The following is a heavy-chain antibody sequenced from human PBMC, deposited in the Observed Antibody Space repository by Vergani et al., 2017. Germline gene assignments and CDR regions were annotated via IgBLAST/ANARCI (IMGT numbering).Heavy chain of an antibody. CDR2: ISSSSSYI. CDR1: GFTFSSYS. J-gene: IGHJ6*03. Sequence: EVQLVESGGGLVKPGGSLRLSCAASGFTFSSYSMNWVRQAPGKGLEWVASISSSSSYIYYADSVKRRFTISRENAKNSLYLQMNSLRAEDTAVYYCAKLRAVAGTGRPGAMDVWGKGTTVTVSS. V-gene: IGHV3-21*04. CDR3: AKLRAVAGTGRPGAMDV. D-gene: IGHD6-19*01.